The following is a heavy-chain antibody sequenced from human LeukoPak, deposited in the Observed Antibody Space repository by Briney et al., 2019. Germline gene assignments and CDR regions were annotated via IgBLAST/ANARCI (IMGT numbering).Heavy chain of an antibody. J-gene: IGHJ3*02. CDR2: IFTGGFI. Sequence: SETLSLTCSVSGDSISRYYWNRIRQPAGRGLEWIGRIFTGGFINYNPSLSSRVTVSLDTSKNQVSLKLTSVTAADTAVYYCARHSMLSSTYFGVSDIWGQGTTVTVSS. CDR3: ARHSMLSSTYFGVSDI. CDR1: GDSISRYY. D-gene: IGHD6-13*01. V-gene: IGHV4-4*07.